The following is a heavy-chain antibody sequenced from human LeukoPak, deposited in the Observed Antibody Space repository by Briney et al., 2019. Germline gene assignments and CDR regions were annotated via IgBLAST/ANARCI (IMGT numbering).Heavy chain of an antibody. D-gene: IGHD5-18*01. CDR3: AREGTANYYYYMDV. CDR2: ISSSSSTI. J-gene: IGHJ6*03. CDR1: GFTFSSYA. Sequence: GGSLRLSCAASGFTFSSYAINWVRQAPGKGLEWVSYISSSSSTIYYADSVKGRFTISRDNAKNSLYLQMNSLRAEDTAVYYCAREGTANYYYYMDVWGKGTTVTVSS. V-gene: IGHV3-48*01.